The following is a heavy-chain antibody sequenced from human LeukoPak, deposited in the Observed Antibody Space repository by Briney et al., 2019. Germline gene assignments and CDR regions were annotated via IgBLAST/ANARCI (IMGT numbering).Heavy chain of an antibody. V-gene: IGHV1-2*02. D-gene: IGHD3-10*01. CDR2: INPNSGGT. CDR1: GYTFTSYD. J-gene: IGHJ5*02. Sequence: GASVKVSCKASGYTFTSYDINWVRQAPGQGLEWMGWINPNSGGTNYAQKFQGRVTMTRDTSISTAYMELSRLRSDDTAVYYCARGGGFNWFDPWGQGTLVTVSS. CDR3: ARGGGFNWFDP.